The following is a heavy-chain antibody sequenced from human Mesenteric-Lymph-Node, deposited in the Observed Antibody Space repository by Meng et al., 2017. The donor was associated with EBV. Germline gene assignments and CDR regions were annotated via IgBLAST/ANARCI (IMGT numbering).Heavy chain of an antibody. V-gene: IGHV1-2*04. CDR3: ATLPAASTPHFSA. CDR2: INPNSGDT. J-gene: IGHJ4*02. D-gene: IGHD2-2*01. Sequence: QGQAVQSAFELKKPGASVKVSCKASGYTFTRYYLHWVRQAPGQGLEWMGWINPNSGDTNYAQKFQGWVTMTRDTSINTAYMELSSLRSDATAVYYCATLPAASTPHFSAWGQGTLVTVSS. CDR1: GYTFTRYY.